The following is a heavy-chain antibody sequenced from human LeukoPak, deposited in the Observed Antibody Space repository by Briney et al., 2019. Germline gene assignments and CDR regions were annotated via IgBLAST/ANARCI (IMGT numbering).Heavy chain of an antibody. CDR3: ARTVVRDPGFDY. J-gene: IGHJ4*02. CDR2: IYYSGST. Sequence: PSETLSLTCTVSGGSISSYYWSWIRQPPGKGLEWIGYIYYSGSTNYNPSLKSRVTISVDTSKNQFSLKLSSVTVADTAVYYCARTVVRDPGFDYWGQGTLVTVSS. CDR1: GGSISSYY. V-gene: IGHV4-59*01. D-gene: IGHD3-10*01.